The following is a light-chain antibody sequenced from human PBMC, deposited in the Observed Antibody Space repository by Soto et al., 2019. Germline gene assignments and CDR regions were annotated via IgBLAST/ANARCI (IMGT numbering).Light chain of an antibody. CDR2: EVN. Sequence: QSALTQPASVSGSPGQSITISCTGTSSDIGGHNYVSWYQQHPGKAPKVLIYEVNSRPSGVSDRFSGSKSGNTASLTISGLQAEDEADYYCCSYTSSSTLYVFGTGTQLTVL. CDR1: SSDIGGHNY. CDR3: CSYTSSSTLYV. J-gene: IGLJ1*01. V-gene: IGLV2-14*01.